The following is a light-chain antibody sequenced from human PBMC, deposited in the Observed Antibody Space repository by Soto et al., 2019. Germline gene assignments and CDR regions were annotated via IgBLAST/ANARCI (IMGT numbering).Light chain of an antibody. CDR3: QKYNSAPWT. CDR1: QGISNY. Sequence: DVQMTQSTSSLAASVGDRVTITCRASQGISNYLGWYQQKPGKVPKLLIYGATTLQSGVPSRFSGSGSGTDFTLTITSLQPEDVATYYCQKYNSAPWTFGQGTKVDI. CDR2: GAT. V-gene: IGKV1-27*01. J-gene: IGKJ1*01.